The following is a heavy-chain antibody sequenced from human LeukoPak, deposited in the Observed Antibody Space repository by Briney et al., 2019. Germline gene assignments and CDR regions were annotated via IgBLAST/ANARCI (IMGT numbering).Heavy chain of an antibody. D-gene: IGHD2-15*01. CDR3: ASLVAATYYLDY. V-gene: IGHV1-69*04. J-gene: IGHJ4*02. Sequence: GASVKVSCKASGYTFTSYGISWVRQAPGQGLEWMGRIIPILGIANYAQKFQGRVTITADKSTSTAYMELSSLRSEDTAVYYCASLVAATYYLDYWGQGTLVTVSS. CDR2: IIPILGIA. CDR1: GYTFTSYG.